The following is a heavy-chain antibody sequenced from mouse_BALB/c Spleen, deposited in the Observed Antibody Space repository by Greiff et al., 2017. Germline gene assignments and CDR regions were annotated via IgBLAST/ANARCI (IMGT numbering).Heavy chain of an antibody. V-gene: IGHV1-15*01. Sequence: VKLQESGAELVRPGASVTLSCKASGYTFTDYEMHWVKQTPVHGLEWIGAIDPETGGTAYNQKFKGKATLTADKSSSTAYMELRSLTSEDSAVYYCTRSGGNYAWFAYWGQGTLVTVSA. CDR3: TRSGGNYAWFAY. CDR1: GYTFTDYE. D-gene: IGHD2-1*01. J-gene: IGHJ3*01. CDR2: IDPETGGT.